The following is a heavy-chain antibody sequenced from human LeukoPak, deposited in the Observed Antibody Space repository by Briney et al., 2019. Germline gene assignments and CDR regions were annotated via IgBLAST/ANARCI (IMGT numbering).Heavy chain of an antibody. CDR2: ISGSGGST. CDR1: GFTFSSYA. V-gene: IGHV3-23*01. Sequence: PGGSLRLSCTASGFTFSSYAMSWVRQAPGKGLEWVSAISGSGGSTYYADSVKGRFTISRDNSKNTLYLQMNSLRAEDTAVYYCASSEHSSSSPRFDQWGQGTLVIVSP. J-gene: IGHJ4*02. CDR3: ASSEHSSSSPRFDQ. D-gene: IGHD6-6*01.